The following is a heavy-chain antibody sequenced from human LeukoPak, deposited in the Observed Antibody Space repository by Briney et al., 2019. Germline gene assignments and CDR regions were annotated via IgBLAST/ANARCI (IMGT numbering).Heavy chain of an antibody. Sequence: GGSLRLSCVASGLTFSSYWMSWVRQAPGKGLERVANIKQAGSEKYYVDSVKGRFTISRDNAKNSLYLQMNSLRAEDTAVYYCARDPLDYWGQGTLVTVSS. CDR1: GLTFSSYW. V-gene: IGHV3-7*01. CDR2: IKQAGSEK. CDR3: ARDPLDY. J-gene: IGHJ4*02.